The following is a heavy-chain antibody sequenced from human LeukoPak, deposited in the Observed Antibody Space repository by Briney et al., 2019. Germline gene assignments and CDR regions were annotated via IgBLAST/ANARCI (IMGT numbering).Heavy chain of an antibody. J-gene: IGHJ6*02. CDR1: GGTFSSYA. Sequence: SVKVSCKASGGTFSSYAISWVRQAPGQGLEWMGGIIPIFGTANYAQKFQGRVTITADESTSTAYMELSSLRSEDTAVYYCARSPYYYYGMDVWGQGTTVTVPS. V-gene: IGHV1-69*13. CDR2: IIPIFGTA. CDR3: ARSPYYYYGMDV.